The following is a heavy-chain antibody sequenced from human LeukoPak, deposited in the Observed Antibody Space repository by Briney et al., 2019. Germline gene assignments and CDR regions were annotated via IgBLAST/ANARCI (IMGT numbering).Heavy chain of an antibody. CDR2: ISSSSSYK. Sequence: GGSLRLSCAASGFTFNTYSMNWVRQAPGKGLEWVLSISSSSSYKYYADSVKGRFTISRDNAKNSLYLQMDSLRAEDTAVYYCARERGAGLSSSWVDYWGQGTLVTVSS. J-gene: IGHJ4*02. CDR3: ARERGAGLSSSWVDY. D-gene: IGHD6-13*01. CDR1: GFTFNTYS. V-gene: IGHV3-21*01.